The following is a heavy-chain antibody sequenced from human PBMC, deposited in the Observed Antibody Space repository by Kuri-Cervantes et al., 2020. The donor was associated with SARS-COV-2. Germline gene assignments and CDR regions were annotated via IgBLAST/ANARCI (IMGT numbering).Heavy chain of an antibody. J-gene: IGHJ5*01. V-gene: IGHV5-51*01. CDR3: VRRGGLDVDEVDS. CDR2: IYPGDSDT. CDR1: GYSFTSYW. Sequence: KVSCKGSGYSFTSYWIGWVRQMPGKGLEWMGIIYPGDSDTRYSPSFQGLVTISADKSISTAYLQWSSLKASDTAMYYCVRRGGLDVDEVDSWGQGTLVTVSS. D-gene: IGHD3-10*01.